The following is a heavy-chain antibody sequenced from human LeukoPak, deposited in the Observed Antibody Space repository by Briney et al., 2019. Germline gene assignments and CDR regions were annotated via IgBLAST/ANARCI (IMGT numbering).Heavy chain of an antibody. D-gene: IGHD3-22*01. Sequence: GGSLRLSCAASGFSFSNAWLSWVRQAPGKGPEWVGRIKTKTDAGTTDYAAPVKGRFTISRDDSKNMLYLQMNSLKTEDTAVYYCARSSPPITMIVDAFDIWGQGTMVTVSS. J-gene: IGHJ3*02. CDR3: ARSSPPITMIVDAFDI. V-gene: IGHV3-15*05. CDR1: GFSFSNAW. CDR2: IKTKTDAGTT.